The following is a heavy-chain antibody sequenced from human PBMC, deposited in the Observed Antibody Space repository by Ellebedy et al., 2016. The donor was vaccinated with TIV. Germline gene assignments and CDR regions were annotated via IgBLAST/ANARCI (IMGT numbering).Heavy chain of an antibody. J-gene: IGHJ3*02. D-gene: IGHD1-14*01. CDR1: GGSISSGDYY. V-gene: IGHV4-31*03. CDR3: ARAQPGDAFDI. Sequence: SETLSLTXTVSGGSISSGDYYWSWIRQHPGKGLEWIGYIYYSGSTYYNPSLKSRVTISVDTSKNQFSLKLSSVTAADTAVYYCARAQPGDAFDIWGQGTMVAVSS. CDR2: IYYSGST.